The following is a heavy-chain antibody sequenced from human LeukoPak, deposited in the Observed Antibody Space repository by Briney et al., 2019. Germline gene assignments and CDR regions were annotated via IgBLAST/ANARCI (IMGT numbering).Heavy chain of an antibody. CDR2: IRSKAYGGTT. J-gene: IGHJ4*02. V-gene: IGHV3-49*03. D-gene: IGHD5-18*01. CDR3: TKYSGRIDY. Sequence: GGSLRLSCTSSGFTFGDYAMSWFRQAPGKGLEWVAFIRSKAYGGTTEYAASVKGRFTISRDDSKSIAYLQMNGLKTEDTAVYNCTKYSGRIDYWGQGTLVTVSS. CDR1: GFTFGDYA.